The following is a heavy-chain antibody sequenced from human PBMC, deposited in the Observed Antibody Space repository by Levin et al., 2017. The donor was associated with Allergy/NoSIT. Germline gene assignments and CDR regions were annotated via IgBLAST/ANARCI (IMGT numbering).Heavy chain of an antibody. V-gene: IGHV1-8*01. CDR2: MNPNSGNT. J-gene: IGHJ4*02. CDR3: ARWVGYDFWSGYTYYFDY. D-gene: IGHD3-3*01. CDR1: GYTFTSYD. Sequence: ASVKVSCKASGYTFTSYDINWVRQATGQGLEWMGWMNPNSGNTGYAQKFQGRVTMTRNTSISTAYMELSSLRSEDTAVYYCARWVGYDFWSGYTYYFDYWGQGTLVTVSS.